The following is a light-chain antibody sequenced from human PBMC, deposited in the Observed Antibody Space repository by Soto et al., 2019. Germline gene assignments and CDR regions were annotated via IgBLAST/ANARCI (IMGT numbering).Light chain of an antibody. CDR1: QSISTY. V-gene: IGKV1-39*01. CDR2: AAS. CDR3: QQSYSSPLT. Sequence: DIQMTQSPSSLSASVGDRVTITCRASQSISTYLNWYQQKPGKAPKLLIYAASSLQSGFPSRFSGSAYGTDFPLTISSLQPEDFATYYCQQSYSSPLTFGGGTKVEIK. J-gene: IGKJ4*01.